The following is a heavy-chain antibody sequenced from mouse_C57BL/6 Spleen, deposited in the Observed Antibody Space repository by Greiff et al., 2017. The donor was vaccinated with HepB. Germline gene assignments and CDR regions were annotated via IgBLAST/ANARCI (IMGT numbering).Heavy chain of an antibody. CDR1: GYTFTSYW. CDR3: ARRGYYSNYRYFDV. J-gene: IGHJ1*03. CDR2: IYPGSGST. Sequence: QVQLKQPGAELVKPGASVKMSCKASGYTFTSYWITWVKQRPGQGLEWIEDIYPGSGSTNYNEKFKSKATLTVDTSSSTAYMQLSSLTSEDSAVYYCARRGYYSNYRYFDVWGTGTTVTVSS. D-gene: IGHD2-5*01. V-gene: IGHV1-55*01.